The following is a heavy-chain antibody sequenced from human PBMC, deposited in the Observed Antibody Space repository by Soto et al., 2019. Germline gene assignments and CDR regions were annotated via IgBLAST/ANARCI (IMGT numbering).Heavy chain of an antibody. CDR1: GFTFSDYG. D-gene: IGHD2-2*01. CDR2: ISYHGNE. V-gene: IGHV3-30*18. CDR3: AKLAVVVPATPHDYMYV. Sequence: QVRLVESGGGVVQPGRSLRLSCVASGFTFSDYGMHWVRHSPGKGLEWVAVISYHGNEYYSDSVKGRFTISRDNSEKTLYLQMNSLRAEDTAVYYCAKLAVVVPATPHDYMYVWGQGTAVTVSS. J-gene: IGHJ6*02.